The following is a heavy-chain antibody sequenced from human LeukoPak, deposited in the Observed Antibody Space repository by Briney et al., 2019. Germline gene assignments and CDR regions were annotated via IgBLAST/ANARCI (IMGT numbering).Heavy chain of an antibody. Sequence: GGSLRLSCAASGFTVSSNDMSWVRQAPGKGLEWVSVIYSGGSPYYADSVKGRFTISRDNSKNTLYLQMNSLRAEDTAVYYCAKDPHKYYYDSSGYYYYFDYWGQGTLVTVSS. CDR2: IYSGGSP. V-gene: IGHV3-53*01. CDR3: AKDPHKYYYDSSGYYYYFDY. J-gene: IGHJ4*02. D-gene: IGHD3-22*01. CDR1: GFTVSSND.